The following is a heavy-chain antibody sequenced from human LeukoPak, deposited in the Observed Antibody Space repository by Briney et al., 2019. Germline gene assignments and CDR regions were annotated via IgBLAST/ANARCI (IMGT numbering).Heavy chain of an antibody. Sequence: PSETLSLTCTVSGGSISSGFYYWGWIRQPPGKGLEWIGSIYYSGSTYYNPSLKSRVTISVDTSKNQFSLKLSSVTAADTAVYYCARRKGGSGLVDYWGQGTLVTVSS. CDR2: IYYSGST. D-gene: IGHD6-19*01. J-gene: IGHJ4*02. V-gene: IGHV4-39*01. CDR3: ARRKGGSGLVDY. CDR1: GGSISSGFYY.